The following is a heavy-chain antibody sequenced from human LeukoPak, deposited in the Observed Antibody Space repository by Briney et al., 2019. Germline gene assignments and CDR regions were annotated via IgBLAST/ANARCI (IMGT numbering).Heavy chain of an antibody. D-gene: IGHD3-10*01. CDR1: RVSISSYY. CDR2: IFHSGST. J-gene: IGHJ5*02. Sequence: PSETLSLTCTVSRVSISSYYWSWIRQPPGKGLEWIGYIFHSGSTNYSPSLKSRVTMSVDTSKSQFSLKLSSVTAADTAVYYCARHSQVVRGWFDPWGQGTLVTVSS. V-gene: IGHV4-59*08. CDR3: ARHSQVVRGWFDP.